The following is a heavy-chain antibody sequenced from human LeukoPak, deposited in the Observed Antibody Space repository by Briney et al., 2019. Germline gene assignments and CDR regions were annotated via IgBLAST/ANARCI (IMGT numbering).Heavy chain of an antibody. CDR1: GYTFNGYY. Sequence: ASVKVSCKASGYTFNGYYMHWVRQAPGQGLEWMGWINPNSGGTNYAQKFQGRVTMTRDTSISTAYMELSRLRSDDTAVYYCARGPSLLEWLLGFDYWGQGTLVTVSS. V-gene: IGHV1-2*02. D-gene: IGHD3-3*01. CDR3: ARGPSLLEWLLGFDY. CDR2: INPNSGGT. J-gene: IGHJ4*02.